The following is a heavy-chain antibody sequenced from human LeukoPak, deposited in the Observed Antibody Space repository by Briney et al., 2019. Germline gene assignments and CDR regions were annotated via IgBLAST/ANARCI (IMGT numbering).Heavy chain of an antibody. CDR1: GFTFSNYG. CDR2: IWYDGSNK. V-gene: IGHV3-33*01. CDR3: ARDRAGSS. Sequence: GRSLRLSCVASGFTFSNYGIHWVRQAPGKGLEWVAVIWYDGSNKDSGDSVKGRFTISRDNSKNTVYLQMNSLRAEDTAVYYCARDRAGSSWGQGTLVTVSS. J-gene: IGHJ5*02. D-gene: IGHD5-24*01.